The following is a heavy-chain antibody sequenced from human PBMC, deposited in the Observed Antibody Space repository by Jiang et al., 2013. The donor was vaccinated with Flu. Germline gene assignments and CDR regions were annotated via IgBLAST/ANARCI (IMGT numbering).Heavy chain of an antibody. D-gene: IGHD3-10*01. CDR3: ARTLPRFGGSMDV. J-gene: IGHJ6*04. Sequence: WLARIDWDDDKYYSTSLKTRLTISKDTSKNQVVLTMTNMDPVDTATYYCARTLPRFGGSMDVWGKGTTVTVSS. V-gene: IGHV2-70*11. CDR2: IDWDDDK.